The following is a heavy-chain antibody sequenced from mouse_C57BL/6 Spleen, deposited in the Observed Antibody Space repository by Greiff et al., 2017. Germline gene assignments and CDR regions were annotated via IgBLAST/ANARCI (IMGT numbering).Heavy chain of an antibody. CDR3: ARRRDEGYCDV. Sequence: QVQLQQPGAELVRPGSSVKLSCKASGYTFTSYWMHWVKQRPIQGLEWIGNIDPSDSETHYNQKFKDKATLTVDKSSSTAYMQLSSLTSEDSAVYYCARRRDEGYCDVWGTGTTVTVSS. CDR2: IDPSDSET. CDR1: GYTFTSYW. V-gene: IGHV1-52*01. J-gene: IGHJ1*03. D-gene: IGHD3-3*01.